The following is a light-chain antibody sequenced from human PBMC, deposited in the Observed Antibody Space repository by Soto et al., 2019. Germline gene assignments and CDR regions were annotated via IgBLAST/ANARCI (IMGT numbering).Light chain of an antibody. Sequence: QPVLTQPPSVSGAXXXXXXISCTGSSSNIGAGYDVHWYQQLPGTAPKLLIYGNSNRPSGVPDRFSGSKSGTSASLAITGLQAEDEADYYCQSYDSSLSGSVFGGGTKLTVL. CDR1: SSNIGAGYD. CDR2: GNS. V-gene: IGLV1-40*01. CDR3: QSYDSSLSGSV. J-gene: IGLJ2*01.